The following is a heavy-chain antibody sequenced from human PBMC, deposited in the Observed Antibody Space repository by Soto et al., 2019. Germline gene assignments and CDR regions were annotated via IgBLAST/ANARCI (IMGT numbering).Heavy chain of an antibody. V-gene: IGHV3-23*01. Sequence: GGSLRLSCAASGFTFSSYAMSWVRQAPGKGLEWVSAISGSGGSTYYADSVKGRFTISRDNSKNTLYLQMNSLRAEDTAVYYCAKVRDRYCSSTSCYGRHNYYYGMDVWGQGTTVTVSS. CDR1: GFTFSSYA. CDR3: AKVRDRYCSSTSCYGRHNYYYGMDV. CDR2: ISGSGGST. J-gene: IGHJ6*02. D-gene: IGHD2-2*01.